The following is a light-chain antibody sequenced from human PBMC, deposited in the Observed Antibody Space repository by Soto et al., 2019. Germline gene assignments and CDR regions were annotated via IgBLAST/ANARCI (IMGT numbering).Light chain of an antibody. CDR2: EVS. Sequence: DVVLTQSPLSLPVTLGQPASISCRSSQSLIHSDGSTYLSWFQQRPGQSPRRLIYEVSDRDSGVPDRFSGSGLGTDFTLKISRVEAEDVGVYYCMQGTHWPWTFGQGTKVEIK. J-gene: IGKJ1*01. V-gene: IGKV2-30*02. CDR1: QSLIHSDGSTY. CDR3: MQGTHWPWT.